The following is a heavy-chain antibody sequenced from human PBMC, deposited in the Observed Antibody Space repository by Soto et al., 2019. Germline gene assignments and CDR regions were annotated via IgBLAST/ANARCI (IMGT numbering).Heavy chain of an antibody. CDR2: IYYSGST. D-gene: IGHD1-26*01. J-gene: IGHJ4*02. Sequence: PSETLSLTCTVSGGSISSYYWSWIRQPPGKGLEWIGYIYYSGSTNYNPSLKSRVTISVDTSKNQFSLKLSSVTAADTAVYYCARDPRHAVGGATLRGMGFGFDYWGQGTLVTVSS. V-gene: IGHV4-59*01. CDR1: GGSISSYY. CDR3: ARDPRHAVGGATLRGMGFGFDY.